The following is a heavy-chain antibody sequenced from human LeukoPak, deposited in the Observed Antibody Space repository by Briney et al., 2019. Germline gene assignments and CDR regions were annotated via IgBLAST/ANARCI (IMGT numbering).Heavy chain of an antibody. D-gene: IGHD5-18*01. CDR3: ARDHSYGYGVGPGLSNY. V-gene: IGHV1-18*01. CDR1: GYTFNNYG. J-gene: IGHJ4*02. Sequence: ASVKVSCKASGYTFNNYGISWVRQAPGQGREWMGWISAYNGHTNYAQKLQDRVTMTTDTSTSTAYMELRSLRSDDTAVYYCARDHSYGYGVGPGLSNYWGQGTLVTVSS. CDR2: ISAYNGHT.